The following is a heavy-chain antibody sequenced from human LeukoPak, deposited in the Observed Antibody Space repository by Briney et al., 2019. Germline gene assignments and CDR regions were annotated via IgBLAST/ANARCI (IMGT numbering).Heavy chain of an antibody. Sequence: GGSLRLSCAASGFTFSNYAMSWVRQAPGKGLEWVSGISGSGGSTYYAESVKGRFTISRDNSKNTLYLQMNSLRAEDTALHYCAKWFGEPFFDYSSQGTLVTVSP. V-gene: IGHV3-23*01. D-gene: IGHD3-10*01. CDR2: ISGSGGST. CDR1: GFTFSNYA. CDR3: AKWFGEPFFDY. J-gene: IGHJ4*02.